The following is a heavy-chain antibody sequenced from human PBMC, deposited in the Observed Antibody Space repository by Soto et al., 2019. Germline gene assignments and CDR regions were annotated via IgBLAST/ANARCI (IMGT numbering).Heavy chain of an antibody. D-gene: IGHD4-17*01. Sequence: QLQLQESGPGLVKPPETLSLTCTVSGGSTSNSSYYCGWIRHPPGKGLVWIGSISYSGRTYYNPCLKSRVTISVPTSKNQFSLTLGSVTAADTAVYYCASDYGGNYFDYWGQGTLVTVSS. CDR1: GGSTSNSSYY. J-gene: IGHJ4*02. CDR2: ISYSGRT. CDR3: ASDYGGNYFDY. V-gene: IGHV4-39*01.